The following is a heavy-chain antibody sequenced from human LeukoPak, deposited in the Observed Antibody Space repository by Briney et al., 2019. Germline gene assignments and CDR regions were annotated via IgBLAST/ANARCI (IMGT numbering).Heavy chain of an antibody. D-gene: IGHD3-9*01. CDR2: IYHSGST. Sequence: PSETLSLTCAVSGGSISSSNWWSWVRQPPGKGLEWIGEIYHSGSTNYNPSLKSRVTISVDKSKNQFSLKPSSVTAADTAVYYCARRNYDILTRAGFDYWGQGTLVTVSS. V-gene: IGHV4-4*02. CDR1: GGSISSSNW. CDR3: ARRNYDILTRAGFDY. J-gene: IGHJ4*02.